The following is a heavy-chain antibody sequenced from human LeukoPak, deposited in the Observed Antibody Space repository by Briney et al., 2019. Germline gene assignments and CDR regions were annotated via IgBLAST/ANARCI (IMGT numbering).Heavy chain of an antibody. D-gene: IGHD2-2*01. V-gene: IGHV3-30*03. CDR2: ISYDGSNK. Sequence: PGGSLRLSCAASGFTFSSYWMSWVRQAPGKGLEWVAVISYDGSNKYYADSVKGRFTISRDNSKNTLYLQMNSLRAEDTAVYYCARPSRAGVVVVPAATGYWGQGTLVTVSS. CDR1: GFTFSSYW. CDR3: ARPSRAGVVVVPAATGY. J-gene: IGHJ4*02.